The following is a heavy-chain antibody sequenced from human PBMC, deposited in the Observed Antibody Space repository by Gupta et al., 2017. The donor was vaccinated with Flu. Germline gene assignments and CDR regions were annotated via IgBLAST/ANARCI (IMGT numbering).Heavy chain of an antibody. CDR1: GGSFSGYY. CDR3: ARGGAAAGSLYYYGMDV. Sequence: QVQLQQWGAGLLKPSETLSLTCAVYGGSFSGYYWSWIRQPPGKGMEWIGEINHSGSTNYNPSLKSRVTISVDTSKNQFSLKLSSVTAADTAVYYCARGGAAAGSLYYYGMDVWGQGTTVTVSS. V-gene: IGHV4-34*01. J-gene: IGHJ6*02. D-gene: IGHD6-13*01. CDR2: INHSGST.